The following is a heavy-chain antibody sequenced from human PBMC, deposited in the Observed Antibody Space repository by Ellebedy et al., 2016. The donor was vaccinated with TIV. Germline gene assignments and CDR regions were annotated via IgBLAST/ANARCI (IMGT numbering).Heavy chain of an antibody. D-gene: IGHD3-9*01. Sequence: GGSLRLXXAASGFIISRFGMNWVRQAPGKGLEWISYISGTSTTTHYADSVKGRFTISRDNAKNSLFLLMNSLSADDTAVYYCAREVWFSFDIWGQGTVVTVSS. J-gene: IGHJ3*02. V-gene: IGHV3-48*01. CDR1: GFIISRFG. CDR2: ISGTSTTT. CDR3: AREVWFSFDI.